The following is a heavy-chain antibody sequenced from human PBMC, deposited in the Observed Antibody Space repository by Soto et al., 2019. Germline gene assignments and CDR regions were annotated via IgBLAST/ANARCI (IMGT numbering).Heavy chain of an antibody. Sequence: QVQLVQSGAEVKKPGSSAKVSCKASGGTFSSYAISWVRQAPGQGLEWMGGIIPIFGTANYAQKFQGRVTVTADESTSTAYMELSSLRSEDTAVYYCARARDPFLEWLPFDYWGQGTLVTVSS. CDR2: IIPIFGTA. D-gene: IGHD3-3*02. J-gene: IGHJ4*02. V-gene: IGHV1-69*12. CDR3: ARARDPFLEWLPFDY. CDR1: GGTFSSYA.